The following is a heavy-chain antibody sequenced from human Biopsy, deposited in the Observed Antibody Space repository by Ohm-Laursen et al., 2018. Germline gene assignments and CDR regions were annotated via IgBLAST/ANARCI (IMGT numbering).Heavy chain of an antibody. Sequence: SETLSLTCVVYGESFNGYYWSWIRQTPGKGLEWIGEINHSGRTNYNSSLKSRVTISVDTSKNQFSLKVRSVTAADTAVYYCVRGVDYYDPYHYCALDVWGQGTTVTVSS. D-gene: IGHD3-22*01. J-gene: IGHJ6*02. V-gene: IGHV4-34*01. CDR3: VRGVDYYDPYHYCALDV. CDR1: GESFNGYY. CDR2: INHSGRT.